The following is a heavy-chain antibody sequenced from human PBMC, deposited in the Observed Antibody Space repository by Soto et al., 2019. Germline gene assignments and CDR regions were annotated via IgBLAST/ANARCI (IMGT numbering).Heavy chain of an antibody. Sequence: ASVKVSCKASGFTFITYDFSWVRQAAGQGLEWMGWMNPNNGNAGFAQKFRGRINMTRNTSISTAYLELSSLRSDDTAVYYCARGRTLITGTSLDYWGQGTLVTVSS. J-gene: IGHJ4*02. CDR1: GFTFITYD. D-gene: IGHD1-20*01. CDR3: ARGRTLITGTSLDY. V-gene: IGHV1-8*01. CDR2: MNPNNGNA.